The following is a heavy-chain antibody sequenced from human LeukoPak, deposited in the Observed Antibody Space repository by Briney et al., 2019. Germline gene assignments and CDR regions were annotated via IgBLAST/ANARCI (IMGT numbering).Heavy chain of an antibody. CDR2: IRYDGTEK. CDR3: ARNSQPSGDYAGPFDF. J-gene: IGHJ4*02. D-gene: IGHD4-17*01. CDR1: GFTFSTYG. V-gene: IGHV3-30*02. Sequence: GGSLRLSCAASGFTFSTYGMHWVRQTPDKGLKWVAFIRYDGTEKHYADSVKGRFSISRDNFKNTLYLEMNSLRGDDAGVYYCARNSQPSGDYAGPFDFWGLGTLVTVSS.